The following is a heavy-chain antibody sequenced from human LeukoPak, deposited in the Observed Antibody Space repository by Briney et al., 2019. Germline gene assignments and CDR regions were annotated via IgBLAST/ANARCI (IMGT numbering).Heavy chain of an antibody. Sequence: GGSLRLSCAASGFTFSSYAMSWVRQAPGKGLEWVSAISGSGGSTYYADSVKGRFTISRDNAKNSLYLQMNSLRAEDTAVYYCARDVTYYYDSSGYYYSDYYYGMDVWGQGTTVTVSS. D-gene: IGHD3-22*01. J-gene: IGHJ6*02. CDR2: ISGSGGST. V-gene: IGHV3-23*01. CDR3: ARDVTYYYDSSGYYYSDYYYGMDV. CDR1: GFTFSSYA.